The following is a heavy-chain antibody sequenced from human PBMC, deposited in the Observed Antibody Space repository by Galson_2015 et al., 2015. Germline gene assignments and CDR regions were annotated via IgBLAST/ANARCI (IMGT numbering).Heavy chain of an antibody. CDR2: ISAYNGNT. J-gene: IGHJ5*02. V-gene: IGHV1-18*01. CDR3: ARDRPDYYGSGIPHSGWFDP. CDR1: GYTFTSYG. D-gene: IGHD3-10*01. Sequence: SVKVSCKASGYTFTSYGISWVRQAPGQGLEWMGWISAYNGNTNYAQKLQGRVTMTTDTSTSTAYMELRSLRSDDTAVYYCARDRPDYYGSGIPHSGWFDPWGQGTLVTVSS.